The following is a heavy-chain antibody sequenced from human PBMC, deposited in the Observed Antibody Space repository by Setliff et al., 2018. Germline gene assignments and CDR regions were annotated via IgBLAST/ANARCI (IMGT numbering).Heavy chain of an antibody. J-gene: IGHJ3*02. V-gene: IGHV3-23*01. Sequence: PGGSLRLSCTASGFTFGDYAMSWVRQAPGKGLEWVSSISGSGGSTYYADSVKGRFTISRDNANNALYLQMNSLRAEDTAIYYGAKDVSPPGTSGWNPDVLDIWGEGTMGT. CDR1: GFTFGDYA. D-gene: IGHD6-19*01. CDR3: AKDVSPPGTSGWNPDVLDI. CDR2: ISGSGGST.